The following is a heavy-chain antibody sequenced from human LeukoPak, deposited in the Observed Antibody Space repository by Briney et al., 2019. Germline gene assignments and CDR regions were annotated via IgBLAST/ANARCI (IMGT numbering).Heavy chain of an antibody. CDR1: GGTFSSYA. D-gene: IGHD3-10*01. CDR2: IIPIFGTA. V-gene: IGHV1-69*13. J-gene: IGHJ4*02. CDR3: ARGVTMVRGVIISYFDY. Sequence: GASVKVSCKASGGTFSSYAISWVRQAPGQGLEWMGGIIPIFGTANYAQKFQGRVTITADESTSTAYMELRSLRSDDTAVYYCARGVTMVRGVIISYFDYWGQGTLVTVSS.